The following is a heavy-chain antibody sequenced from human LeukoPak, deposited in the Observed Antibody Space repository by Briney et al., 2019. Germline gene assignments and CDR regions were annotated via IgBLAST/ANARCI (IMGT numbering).Heavy chain of an antibody. Sequence: GGSLRLSCAASGFTFSSYAMSWVRQAPGKGLEWVSAISGSGGSTYYADSVKGRFTISRDNSKNTLYLQMNSLRAEDTAVYYCAKDPERWPYGDYVGYWGQGTLVTVSS. CDR1: GFTFSSYA. V-gene: IGHV3-23*01. CDR3: AKDPERWPYGDYVGY. CDR2: ISGSGGST. J-gene: IGHJ4*02. D-gene: IGHD4-17*01.